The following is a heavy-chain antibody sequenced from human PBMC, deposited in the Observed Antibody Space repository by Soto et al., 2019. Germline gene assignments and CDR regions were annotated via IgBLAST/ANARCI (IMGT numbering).Heavy chain of an antibody. Sequence: LRLSCAASGFIFSNYGMHWVRQAPGKGLEWVAVISYDGSDKRYADSVRGRFTISRDNSKNTLFLQVTSLRAEDTAVYYCAKELTGYDPGLEYWGEGRPVPVSS. V-gene: IGHV3-30*18. CDR3: AKELTGYDPGLEY. CDR2: ISYDGSDK. D-gene: IGHD5-12*01. J-gene: IGHJ4*02. CDR1: GFIFSNYG.